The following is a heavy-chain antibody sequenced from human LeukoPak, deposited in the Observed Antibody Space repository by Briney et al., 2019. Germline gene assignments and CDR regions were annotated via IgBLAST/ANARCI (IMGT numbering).Heavy chain of an antibody. D-gene: IGHD4-17*01. CDR1: GFTFSSYA. V-gene: IGHV3-30-3*01. Sequence: GRSLRLSCAASGFTFSSYAMHWVRQAPGKGLEWVAVISYDGSNKYYADSVKGRFTISRDNSKNTLYLQMNSLRAEDTAVYYCAREDYGEGHPIDYWGQGTLVIVSS. J-gene: IGHJ4*02. CDR3: AREDYGEGHPIDY. CDR2: ISYDGSNK.